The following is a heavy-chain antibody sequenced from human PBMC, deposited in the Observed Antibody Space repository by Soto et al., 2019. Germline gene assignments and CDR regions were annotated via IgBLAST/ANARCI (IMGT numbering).Heavy chain of an antibody. Sequence: PSETLSLTCAVYGGSFNNYYWTWIRQPPGKGLEWVGHTYYSGSINYSPSLKSRVTISVDTSKNQFSLKLSSVTAADTAVYYCARPNSGGYYFDYWGPGILVTVSS. CDR2: TYYSGSI. V-gene: IGHV4-59*08. CDR1: GGSFNNYY. CDR3: ARPNSGGYYFDY. J-gene: IGHJ4*02. D-gene: IGHD2-15*01.